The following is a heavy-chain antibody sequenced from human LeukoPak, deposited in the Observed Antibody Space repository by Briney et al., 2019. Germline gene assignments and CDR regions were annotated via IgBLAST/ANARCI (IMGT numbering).Heavy chain of an antibody. J-gene: IGHJ4*02. Sequence: SETLSLTCAVSGGSISSSNWWSWVRQPPGKGLEWIGEIYHSGSTDYNPSLKSRVTISVDKSKNQFSLKLSSVTAADTAVYYCARSSMITFGGVIDIFDYWGQGTLVTVSS. V-gene: IGHV4-4*02. CDR2: IYHSGST. CDR1: GGSISSSNW. CDR3: ARSSMITFGGVIDIFDY. D-gene: IGHD3-16*02.